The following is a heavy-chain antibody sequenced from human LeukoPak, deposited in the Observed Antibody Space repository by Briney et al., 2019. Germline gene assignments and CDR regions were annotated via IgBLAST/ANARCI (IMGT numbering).Heavy chain of an antibody. V-gene: IGHV1-18*01. CDR3: ARVGKGATTGRWIWFDP. CDR2: ISAYNGNT. D-gene: IGHD1-26*01. Sequence: ASVKVSCKASGYTFTSYGISWVRPAPGQGLEWMGWISAYNGNTNYAQKLQGRVTMTTDTSTSTAYMELRSLRSDDTAVYYCARVGKGATTGRWIWFDPWGQGTLVTVSP. J-gene: IGHJ5*02. CDR1: GYTFTSYG.